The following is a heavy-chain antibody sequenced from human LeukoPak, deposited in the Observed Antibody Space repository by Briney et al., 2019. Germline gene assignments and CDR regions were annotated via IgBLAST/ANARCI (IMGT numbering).Heavy chain of an antibody. D-gene: IGHD2-2*01. J-gene: IGHJ4*02. Sequence: GGSLRLSCAASGITFSSYSMNWVRQPPGKGLEWVSSISSSSTYIYYADSVKGRFTIPRDNAKNSLYLQMNSLRAEDTAVYYCARHPRVYCSSTSCYGGYFDYWGQGTLVTVSS. V-gene: IGHV3-21*01. CDR2: ISSSSTYI. CDR3: ARHPRVYCSSTSCYGGYFDY. CDR1: GITFSSYS.